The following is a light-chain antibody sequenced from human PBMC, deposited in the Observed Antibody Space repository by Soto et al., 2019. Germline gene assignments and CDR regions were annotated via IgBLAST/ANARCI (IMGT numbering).Light chain of an antibody. CDR1: SSDVGGYNS. CDR3: SSYRTSSTYV. CDR2: AVN. Sequence: QSALTQPASVSGSPGQSITISCTGTSSDVGGYNSVSWYQQHPGKVPKLMIYAVNNRPSGVSNRFSGSKSGNTASLTISGLQAEDEADYYCSSYRTSSTYVFGTGTTLTVL. J-gene: IGLJ1*01. V-gene: IGLV2-14*03.